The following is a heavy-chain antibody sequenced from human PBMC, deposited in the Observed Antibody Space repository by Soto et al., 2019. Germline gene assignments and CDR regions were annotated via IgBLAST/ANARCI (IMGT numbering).Heavy chain of an antibody. Sequence: EVLLLESGGGLVQPGGSLRLSCAASGVTFNTFAMTWVRQAPGKGLEWVSALSGSGSLSYYADSVKGRFTISRDNSKNTMYLQLNNLRVDETAVYFCARDRGGALDSWGQGTLVTVSS. CDR2: LSGSGSLS. V-gene: IGHV3-23*01. J-gene: IGHJ4*02. D-gene: IGHD2-15*01. CDR3: ARDRGGALDS. CDR1: GVTFNTFA.